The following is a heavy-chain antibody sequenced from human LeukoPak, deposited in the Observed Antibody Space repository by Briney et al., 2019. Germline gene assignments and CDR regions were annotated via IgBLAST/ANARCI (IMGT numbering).Heavy chain of an antibody. V-gene: IGHV3-53*01. J-gene: IGHJ6*03. D-gene: IGHD3-3*01. CDR2: IYAGNTI. CDR3: AKDASPLYDFWSGPSQYYMDV. Sequence: GGSLRLSCVVSGFSVINNYVSWVRQAPGKGLEWVSVIYAGNTIKYADSVKGRFTISRGNSKNTLYLQMNSLRAEDTAVYYCAKDASPLYDFWSGPSQYYMDVWGKGTTVTVSS. CDR1: GFSVINNY.